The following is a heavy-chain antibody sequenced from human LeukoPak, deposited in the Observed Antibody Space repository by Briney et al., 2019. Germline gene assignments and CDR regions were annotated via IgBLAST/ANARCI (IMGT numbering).Heavy chain of an antibody. V-gene: IGHV4-61*09. D-gene: IGHD2-2*01. Sequence: SETLSLTCTVSGGSIISGNYYWTWIRQPAGKGLEWIGHIYSGGSTNFHPSLKSRVTISVDTSKTQLFLKLTSVTAADTAVYYCGRGKYCGDTRCHGYYYMDVWGKGTTVTVSS. CDR3: GRGKYCGDTRCHGYYYMDV. CDR2: IYSGGST. CDR1: GGSIISGNYY. J-gene: IGHJ6*03.